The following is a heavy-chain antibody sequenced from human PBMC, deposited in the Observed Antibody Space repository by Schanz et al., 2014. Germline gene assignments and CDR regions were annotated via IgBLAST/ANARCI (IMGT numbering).Heavy chain of an antibody. Sequence: EVQLVESGGGLVQPGGSLRLSCATSRLTFGNYWMSWVRQAPGKGLEWVANINQDGSQKYYVGSVKGRFTISRDNAKDSLYLQMTSLRAEDTAVYYCATQYCSGTTCYTDSWDHWGQEPWSPSPQ. J-gene: IGHJ4*01. CDR1: RLTFGNYW. CDR3: ATQYCSGTTCYTDSWDH. V-gene: IGHV3-7*01. D-gene: IGHD2-2*02. CDR2: INQDGSQK.